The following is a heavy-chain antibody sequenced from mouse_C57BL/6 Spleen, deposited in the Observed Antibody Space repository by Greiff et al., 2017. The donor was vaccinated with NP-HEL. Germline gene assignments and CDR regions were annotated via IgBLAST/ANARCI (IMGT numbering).Heavy chain of an antibody. V-gene: IGHV1-69*01. CDR2: IDPSASYT. D-gene: IGHD2-5*01. J-gene: IGHJ3*01. Sequence: QVQLQQPGAELVMPGASVKLSCKASGYTFTSYWMHWVKQRPGQGLEWIGEIDPSASYTNYNQKFKGKSTLTVDKSSSTAYMQLSSLTSEDSAVYYGARTGYSNYEAWFAYWGQGTLVTVSA. CDR1: GYTFTSYW. CDR3: ARTGYSNYEAWFAY.